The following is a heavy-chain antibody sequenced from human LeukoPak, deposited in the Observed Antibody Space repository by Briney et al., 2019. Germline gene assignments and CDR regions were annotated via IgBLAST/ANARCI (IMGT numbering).Heavy chain of an antibody. CDR1: GFTFRSYD. V-gene: IGHV3-13*01. J-gene: IGHJ6*03. Sequence: GGSLRLSCAASGFTFRSYDMHWVRQVTGKGLEWVSTIGFTGDTYYPGSVKGRFTISRENVKSSLYLQMNSLRAGDTAVCYCARGPNYRYYMDVWGKGTTVTVSS. CDR2: IGFTGDT. CDR3: ARGPNYRYYMDV.